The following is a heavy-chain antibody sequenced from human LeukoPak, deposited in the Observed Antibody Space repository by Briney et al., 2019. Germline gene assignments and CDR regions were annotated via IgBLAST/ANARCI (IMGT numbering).Heavy chain of an antibody. CDR2: IYHSGST. D-gene: IGHD2-2*01. CDR3: ARDSRSLSDY. V-gene: IGHV4-38-2*02. CDR1: GYSISSGYY. J-gene: IGHJ4*02. Sequence: PSETLSLTCTVSGYSISSGYYWGWIRQPPGKGLEWIGSIYHSGSTYYNPSLKSRVTISVDTSKNQFSLKLSSVTAADTAVYYCARDSRSLSDYWGQGTLVTVSS.